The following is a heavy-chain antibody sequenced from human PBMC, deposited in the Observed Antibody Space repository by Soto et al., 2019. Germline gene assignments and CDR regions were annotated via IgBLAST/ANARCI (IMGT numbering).Heavy chain of an antibody. CDR2: VSPSGTT. Sequence: SETLSLTCTVSGDSISVGDYWSWIRQHPGKGLEWIGYVSPSGTTYYNPSLKSRVSISTDRSKNQFSLEVSSVTAADTAVYYCARDRGSYGMDVWGQGTTVTVSS. V-gene: IGHV4-31*03. CDR1: GDSISVGDY. CDR3: ARDRGSYGMDV. J-gene: IGHJ6*02.